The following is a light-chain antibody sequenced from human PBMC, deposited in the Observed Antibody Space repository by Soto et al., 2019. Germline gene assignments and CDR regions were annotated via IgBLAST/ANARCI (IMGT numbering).Light chain of an antibody. V-gene: IGLV2-11*01. J-gene: IGLJ1*01. CDR1: SSDIGAYIY. Sequence: SALTQPRSVSGSPGQSVSISCTGTSSDIGAYIYVSWYQQHPGKVPKLLLYDVSQRPSGVPDRFSASRSGNTASLTISGLQAEDEADYYCCSYAGSYTYVFGTGTKLTVL. CDR2: DVS. CDR3: CSYAGSYTYV.